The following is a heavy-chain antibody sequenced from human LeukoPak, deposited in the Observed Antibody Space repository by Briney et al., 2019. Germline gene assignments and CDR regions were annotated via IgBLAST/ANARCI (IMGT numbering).Heavy chain of an antibody. V-gene: IGHV3-53*01. CDR3: AREYSSGWFNYFNY. D-gene: IGHD6-19*01. Sequence: GGSLRLSCAASGFTVSGNYMSWVRQAPGKGLEWVSVIYSGSSTYYADSVKGRFTISRDNSKNTLYLQMNSLRAEDTAVYYCAREYSSGWFNYFNYWGQGTLVTVSS. CDR2: IYSGSST. CDR1: GFTVSGNY. J-gene: IGHJ4*02.